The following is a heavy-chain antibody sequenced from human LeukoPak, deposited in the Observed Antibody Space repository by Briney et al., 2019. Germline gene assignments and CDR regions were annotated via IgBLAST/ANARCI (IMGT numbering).Heavy chain of an antibody. J-gene: IGHJ4*02. CDR3: ARDREVVPAAFDY. D-gene: IGHD2-2*01. V-gene: IGHV1-69*04. CDR2: IIPILGIA. CDR1: GGTFSSYA. Sequence: SVKVSCKASGGTFSSYAISWVRRAPGQGLEWMGRIIPILGIANYAQKFQGRVTITADKSTSTAYMELSSLRSEDTAVYYCARDREVVPAAFDYWGQGTLVTVSS.